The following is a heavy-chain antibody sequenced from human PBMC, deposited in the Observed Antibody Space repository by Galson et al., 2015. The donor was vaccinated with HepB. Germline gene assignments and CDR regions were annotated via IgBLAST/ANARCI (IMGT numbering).Heavy chain of an antibody. V-gene: IGHV1-46*03. CDR2: INPSGGST. Sequence: SVKVSCKASGYTFTSYYLHWVRQAPGQGLEWLGIINPSGGSTRYAQKFQDGFTMTRDTSTSAVDMELNSLRSEDTAVYYCASYLFDYWGQGTLLTVSS. CDR1: GYTFTSYY. J-gene: IGHJ4*02. CDR3: ASYLFDY.